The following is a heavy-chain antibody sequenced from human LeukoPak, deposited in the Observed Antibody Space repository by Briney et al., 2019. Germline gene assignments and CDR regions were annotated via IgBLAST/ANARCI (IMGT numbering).Heavy chain of an antibody. CDR1: GYTFTGYY. D-gene: IGHD2-2*01. CDR3: ARDVGEYCSSTNCYASHY. CDR2: INPHSGGT. V-gene: IGHV1-2*02. Sequence: GASVKVSCKASGYTFTGYYIHWVRQAPGQGLEWMGWINPHSGGTNYAQKFQGGVTMTRDTSITTAYMELSSLRSDDMAVYYCARDVGEYCSSTNCYASHYWGQGTLVTVSS. J-gene: IGHJ4*02.